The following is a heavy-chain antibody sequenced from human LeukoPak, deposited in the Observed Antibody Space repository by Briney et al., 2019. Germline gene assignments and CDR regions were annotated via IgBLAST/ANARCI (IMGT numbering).Heavy chain of an antibody. Sequence: GGSLRLSCAASGFTFSSYPMHWVRQAPGKGLEWVGHIKTDGSETYYLDSLKGRISISRDNTNNALYLQMNSLRVEDTAIYYCVKNDGWFHLAQWGQGTLVTVSS. V-gene: IGHV3-7*03. J-gene: IGHJ4*02. CDR1: GFTFSSYP. D-gene: IGHD6-19*01. CDR3: VKNDGWFHLAQ. CDR2: IKTDGSET.